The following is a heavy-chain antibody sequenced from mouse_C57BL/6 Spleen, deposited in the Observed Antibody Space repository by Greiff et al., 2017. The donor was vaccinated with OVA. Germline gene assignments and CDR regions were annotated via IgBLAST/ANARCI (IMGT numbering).Heavy chain of an antibody. Sequence: QVQLQQPGAELVMPGTSVKLSCKASGYTFTSYWMHWVKQRPGQGLEWIGNIDPSDSYTNYNQKFKVKSTLTVDKSSSTAYMQLSSLTSEDSAVYYCARKGWDGYFDYWGQGTTLTVSS. CDR1: GYTFTSYW. CDR3: ARKGWDGYFDY. CDR2: IDPSDSYT. J-gene: IGHJ2*01. D-gene: IGHD4-1*01. V-gene: IGHV1-69*01.